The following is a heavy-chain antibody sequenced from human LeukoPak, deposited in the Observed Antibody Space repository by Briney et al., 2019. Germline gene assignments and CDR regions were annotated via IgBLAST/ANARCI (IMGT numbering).Heavy chain of an antibody. Sequence: SETLSLTCAVSTDSFSSHYWTWIRQPPGKGLEWIGYISYIGSTDYNPSLKSRVTISIDTSKNQFSLKLSSVTAADTAVYYCARDLVTVTKGFDIWGQGTMVSVSS. J-gene: IGHJ3*02. V-gene: IGHV4-59*11. D-gene: IGHD4-17*01. CDR3: ARDLVTVTKGFDI. CDR1: TDSFSSHY. CDR2: ISYIGST.